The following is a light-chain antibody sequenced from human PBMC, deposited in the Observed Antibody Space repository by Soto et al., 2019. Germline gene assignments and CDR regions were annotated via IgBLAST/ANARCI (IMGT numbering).Light chain of an antibody. V-gene: IGKV1-33*01. Sequence: DIQMTQSPSSLSASVGDRVTITCLASHDIGNYLNWYQQKPGKAPKLLIYYASNLETGVSSRFSGSGSGTDFTFTISSLQPEDIAKYFCQQYENLPRFIFGPGAKVDI. J-gene: IGKJ3*01. CDR2: YAS. CDR3: QQYENLPRFI. CDR1: HDIGNY.